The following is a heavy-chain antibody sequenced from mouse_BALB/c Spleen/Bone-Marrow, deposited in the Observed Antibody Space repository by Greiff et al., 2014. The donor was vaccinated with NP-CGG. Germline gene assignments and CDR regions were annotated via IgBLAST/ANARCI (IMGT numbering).Heavy chain of an antibody. CDR2: IYPGSDST. D-gene: IGHD4-1*01. J-gene: IGHJ2*01. Sequence: QVQLQQSGAELGKPGTSVEMSCKASCYTFTRYWMPWGEQRPGQGLGWIGDIYPGSDSTNYNEKFKSKATLTVDTSSSTAYMQLSSLTSEDSAVYYCAREKDWVFDYWGQGTTLTVSS. V-gene: IGHV1-55*01. CDR3: AREKDWVFDY. CDR1: CYTFTRYW.